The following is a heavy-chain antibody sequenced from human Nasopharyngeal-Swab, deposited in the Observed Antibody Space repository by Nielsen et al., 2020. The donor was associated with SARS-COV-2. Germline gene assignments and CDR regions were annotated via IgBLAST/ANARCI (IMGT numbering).Heavy chain of an antibody. D-gene: IGHD3-3*01. V-gene: IGHV3-21*01. CDR3: ARDGLDYDFWSAYFMDV. J-gene: IGHJ6*02. Sequence: GESLKISCAASGFTFNNYNFNWVRQAPGKGLEWVSSISSSSSYIYYADSVKGRFTISSDNAKSSLYLQMNSLRAEDTAVYYCARDGLDYDFWSAYFMDVWGQGTTVTVSS. CDR2: ISSSSSYI. CDR1: GFTFNNYN.